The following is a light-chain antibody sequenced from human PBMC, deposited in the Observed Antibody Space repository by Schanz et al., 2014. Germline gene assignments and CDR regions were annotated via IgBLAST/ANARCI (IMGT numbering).Light chain of an antibody. CDR1: QSVSSK. CDR2: GAS. CDR3: QQYNNWPPLYT. V-gene: IGKV3-15*01. Sequence: EIVMTQSPATLSVSPGESATLSCRASQSVSSKLAWYQQKPGQAPRLLIYGASTRATGVPARFSGSGSGTEFTLTISSLQSEDFAVYYCQQYNNWPPLYTFGQGTKLEIK. J-gene: IGKJ2*01.